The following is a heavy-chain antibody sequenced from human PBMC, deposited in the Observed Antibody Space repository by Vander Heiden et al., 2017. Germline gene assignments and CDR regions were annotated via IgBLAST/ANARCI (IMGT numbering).Heavy chain of an antibody. D-gene: IGHD3-3*01. CDR3: ARVNGDYDFRGAYYFDY. CDR2: INPSGGST. Sequence: QVQLVQSGAEVKKPGASVKVSCKASGYTFTSYYMHWVRQAPGQGLEWMGIINPSGGSTSYAQKFHGRVTMTRDTSTSTVYMELSSLRSEDTAVYYCARVNGDYDFRGAYYFDYWGQGTLVTVSS. J-gene: IGHJ4*02. CDR1: GYTFTSYY. V-gene: IGHV1-46*01.